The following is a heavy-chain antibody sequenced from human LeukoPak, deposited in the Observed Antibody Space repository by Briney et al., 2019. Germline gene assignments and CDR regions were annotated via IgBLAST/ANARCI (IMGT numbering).Heavy chain of an antibody. J-gene: IGHJ1*01. V-gene: IGHV4-30-2*01. CDR2: IYHSGST. D-gene: IGHD4-17*01. CDR3: ARHGSAVTTGQH. Sequence: SETLSLTCAVSGGSISSGGYSWSWIRQPPGKGLEWIGYIYHSGSTYYNPSLKSRVTISVDRSKNQFSQKLSSVTAADTAVYYCARHGSAVTTGQHWGQGTLVTVSS. CDR1: GGSISSGGYS.